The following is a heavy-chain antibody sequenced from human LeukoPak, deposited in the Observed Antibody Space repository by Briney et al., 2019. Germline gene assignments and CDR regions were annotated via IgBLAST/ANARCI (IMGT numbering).Heavy chain of an antibody. CDR1: GGSISSGGYY. CDR2: IYYSGST. D-gene: IGHD3-10*01. J-gene: IGHJ5*02. V-gene: IGHV4-31*03. CDR3: AGSGSTTPVNWFDP. Sequence: SQTLSLTCTVSGGSISSGGYYWSWVRQHPGKGLEWIGYIYYSGSTYYNPSLKSRVTISVDTSKNQFSLKLSSVTAADTAVYYCAGSGSTTPVNWFDPWGQGTLVTVSS.